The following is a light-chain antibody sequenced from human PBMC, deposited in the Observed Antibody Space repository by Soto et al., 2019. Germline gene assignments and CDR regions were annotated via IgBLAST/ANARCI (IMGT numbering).Light chain of an antibody. Sequence: QSVLTQPPSASGSPGQSVTISCAGTSSDIGRYTYVSWYRQYPGEAPKLIIYEVTKRPSGVPDRFSGSRSGNTASLTVSGLQAEDEADYYCSSYAGYNNVVFGGGTQLTVL. CDR2: EVT. V-gene: IGLV2-8*01. CDR3: SSYAGYNNVV. CDR1: SSDIGRYTY. J-gene: IGLJ2*01.